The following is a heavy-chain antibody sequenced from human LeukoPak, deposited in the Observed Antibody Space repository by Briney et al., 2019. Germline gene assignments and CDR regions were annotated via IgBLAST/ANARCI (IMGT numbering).Heavy chain of an antibody. Sequence: ASVKVSCKASGYTFTGYYMHWGRQAPGQGLEWMGWINPNSCGTNYAQKFQGRVTMTRDTAISTAYIELSRVRSDATAVYYCATTTAMALNYYYYYMDVWGKGTPVTVSS. D-gene: IGHD5-18*01. CDR2: INPNSCGT. CDR3: ATTTAMALNYYYYYMDV. CDR1: GYTFTGYY. J-gene: IGHJ6*03. V-gene: IGHV1-2*02.